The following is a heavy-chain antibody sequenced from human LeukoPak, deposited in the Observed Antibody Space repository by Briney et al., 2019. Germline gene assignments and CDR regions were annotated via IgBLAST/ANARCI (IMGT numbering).Heavy chain of an antibody. J-gene: IGHJ4*02. CDR3: ARGQIYGTGSYFFDH. CDR2: IYTDGRT. V-gene: IGHV3-66*01. CDR1: GFTVTSNY. Sequence: GGSLRLSCAASGFTVTSNYMSWVRQTPGQGRLEWXXVIYTDGRTFYTGSVTGRFTISRDNSKNTLYLQMNSLRAEDTAVYYCARGQIYGTGSYFFDHWGQGTLVTVSS. D-gene: IGHD3-10*01.